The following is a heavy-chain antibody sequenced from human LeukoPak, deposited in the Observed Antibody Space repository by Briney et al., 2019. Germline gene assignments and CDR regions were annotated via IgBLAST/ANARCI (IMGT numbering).Heavy chain of an antibody. J-gene: IGHJ3*02. CDR1: GFTFSSYS. CDR2: ISSSSSYI. V-gene: IGHV3-21*04. Sequence: GGSLRLSCAASGFTFSSYSMNWVRQAPGKGLEWVSSISSSSSYIYYADSVKGRFTISRDNAKNSLYLQMNSLRAEDTAVYYCAKDLGGYYLDAFDIWGQGTMVTVSS. CDR3: AKDLGGYYLDAFDI. D-gene: IGHD3-22*01.